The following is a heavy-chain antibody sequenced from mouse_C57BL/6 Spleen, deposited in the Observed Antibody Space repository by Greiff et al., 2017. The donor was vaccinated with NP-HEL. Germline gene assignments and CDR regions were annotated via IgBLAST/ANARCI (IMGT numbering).Heavy chain of an antibody. V-gene: IGHV1-55*01. Sequence: QVQLQQPGAELVKPGASVKMSCKASGYTFTSYWITWVKQRPGQGLEWIGDIYPGSGSTNYNEKFKSKATLTVDTSSSTAYMQLSSLTSEDSAVYYCARGNWDVLYAMDYWGQGTSVTGSS. CDR3: ARGNWDVLYAMDY. D-gene: IGHD4-1*01. CDR2: IYPGSGST. J-gene: IGHJ4*01. CDR1: GYTFTSYW.